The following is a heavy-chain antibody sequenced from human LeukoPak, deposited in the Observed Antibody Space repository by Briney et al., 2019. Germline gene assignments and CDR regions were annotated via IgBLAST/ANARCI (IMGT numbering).Heavy chain of an antibody. Sequence: GGSLRLSCAASGFTFSTYAMHWVRQAPGKGLEWVAVISYDGRNEFYADSVRGRFTISRDNSKNTLYLQMNSLRAEDTAVYYCARDGNGDYVTVFDIWGQGTMVTVSP. CDR2: ISYDGRNE. V-gene: IGHV3-30*04. J-gene: IGHJ3*02. CDR3: ARDGNGDYVTVFDI. D-gene: IGHD4-17*01. CDR1: GFTFSTYA.